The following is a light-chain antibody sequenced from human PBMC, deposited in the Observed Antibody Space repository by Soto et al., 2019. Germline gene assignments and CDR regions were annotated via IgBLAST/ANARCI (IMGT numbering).Light chain of an antibody. CDR3: QQFSSYPLT. Sequence: EIVMTQSPATLSVSPGERSTLSCSASQSVSSDLAWYHQKPGQAPRLLIYGASTRATGIPARFSGGGSGTDFTPTISRLEPEDFAVYYCQQFSSYPLTFGGGTKVDIK. CDR1: QSVSSD. V-gene: IGKV3-15*01. J-gene: IGKJ4*01. CDR2: GAS.